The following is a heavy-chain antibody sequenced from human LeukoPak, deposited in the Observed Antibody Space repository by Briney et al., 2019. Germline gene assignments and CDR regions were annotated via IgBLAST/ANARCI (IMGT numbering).Heavy chain of an antibody. CDR2: IYYSGST. CDR3: ARGGSSYRWFDP. D-gene: IGHD6-13*01. V-gene: IGHV4-39*07. CDR1: GGSISSSSYY. Sequence: SETLSLTCTVSGGSISSSSYYWGWIRQPPGKGLEWIGSIYYSGSTYYSPSLKSRVTISVDTSKNQFSLKLSSVTAADTAVYYCARGGSSYRWFDPWGQGTLVTVSS. J-gene: IGHJ5*02.